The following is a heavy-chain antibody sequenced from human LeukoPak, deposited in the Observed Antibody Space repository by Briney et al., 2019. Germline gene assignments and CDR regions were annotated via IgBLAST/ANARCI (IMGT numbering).Heavy chain of an antibody. Sequence: ASVKVSCKPSGYIFTTYNLHWVRQAPGQGFEWMGWISTSTGDTDYARNLRGRVTMSTDASTGTAYMELRRLRSDDTAVYYCARSHNVYFDYWGQGTLLTV. CDR1: GYIFTTYN. D-gene: IGHD5-24*01. V-gene: IGHV1-18*04. CDR2: ISTSTGDT. J-gene: IGHJ4*02. CDR3: ARSHNVYFDY.